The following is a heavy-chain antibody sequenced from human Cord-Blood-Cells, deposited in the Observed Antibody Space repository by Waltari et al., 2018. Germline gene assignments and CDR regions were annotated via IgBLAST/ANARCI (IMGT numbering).Heavy chain of an antibody. CDR1: GGSISSSSYY. CDR2: IYYSGST. V-gene: IGHV4-39*01. Sequence: QLQLQESGPGLVKPSETLSLTCPVSGGSISSSSYYWGWIRQPPGKGLGWIGSIYYSGSTYYNPSLKGRVTISVDTSKNQFPLKLSSVTAADTAVYYCARPIVQLTGDPPDAFDIWGQGTMVTVSS. D-gene: IGHD7-27*01. CDR3: ARPIVQLTGDPPDAFDI. J-gene: IGHJ3*02.